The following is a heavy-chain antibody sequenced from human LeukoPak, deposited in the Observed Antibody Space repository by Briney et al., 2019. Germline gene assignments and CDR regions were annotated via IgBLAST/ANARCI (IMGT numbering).Heavy chain of an antibody. CDR1: GYTFTSYD. CDR2: MNPNSGNT. D-gene: IGHD1-7*01. Sequence: ASVKVSCKASGYTFTSYDINWVRQATGQGLEWMGWMNPNSGNTGYAQKFQGRVTITRNTSISTAYMELSSLRSEDTAMYYCARGRKGLELHTDYWGQGTLVTVSS. CDR3: ARGRKGLELHTDY. J-gene: IGHJ4*02. V-gene: IGHV1-8*03.